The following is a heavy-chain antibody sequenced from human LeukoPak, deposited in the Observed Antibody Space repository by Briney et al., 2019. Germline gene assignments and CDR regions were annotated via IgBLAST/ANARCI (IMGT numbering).Heavy chain of an antibody. CDR2: MSGTGSSI. V-gene: IGHV3-48*03. CDR3: ASQFCTGGGCYFDY. D-gene: IGHD2-8*02. Sequence: GGALRLSSAASGVTFSTYEMNWVRQAPGEGLEWISFMSGTGSSIFYADSVKGRFTISRDNAKSSLYLQMNSLRVEDTAVYFCASQFCTGGGCYFDYWGQGTLVSVSS. J-gene: IGHJ4*02. CDR1: GVTFSTYE.